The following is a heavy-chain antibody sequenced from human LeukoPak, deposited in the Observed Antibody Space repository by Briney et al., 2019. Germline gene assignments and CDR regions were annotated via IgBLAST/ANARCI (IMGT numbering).Heavy chain of an antibody. CDR1: GFSLSTSGMR. J-gene: IGHJ4*02. CDR2: IDWDDDK. V-gene: IGHV2-70*04. D-gene: IGHD3-10*01. Sequence: SGPALVKPTQPLTLTCTFSGFSLSTSGMRASWIRQPPGKALEWLARIDWDDDKFYSTSLKTRLTISKDTSKNQVVLTMTNMDPVDTATYYCARHGSGSYHYFDYWGQGTLVTVSS. CDR3: ARHGSGSYHYFDY.